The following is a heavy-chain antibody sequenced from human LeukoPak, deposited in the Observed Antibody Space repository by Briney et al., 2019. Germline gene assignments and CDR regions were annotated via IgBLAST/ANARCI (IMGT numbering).Heavy chain of an antibody. V-gene: IGHV1-2*06. D-gene: IGHD2-15*01. CDR1: GYTFTDYY. J-gene: IGHJ5*02. CDR2: INPNSGGT. Sequence: ALVKVSCKTPGYTFTDYYMHWVRQAPGQGLEWMGRINPNSGGTNYAQKFQGGVTMTRDTSISTVYMELSRLRSDDTAVYYCARACSGGSCYSENWFDPLGPGNPGPRLL. CDR3: ARACSGGSCYSENWFDP.